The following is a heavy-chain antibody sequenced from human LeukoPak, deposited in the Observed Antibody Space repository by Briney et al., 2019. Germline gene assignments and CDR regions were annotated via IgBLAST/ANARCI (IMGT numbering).Heavy chain of an antibody. D-gene: IGHD6-19*01. CDR1: GGSISSSSYY. J-gene: IGHJ4*02. V-gene: IGHV4-39*07. CDR3: ASCIAVADTGMDY. Sequence: PSETLSLTCTVSGGSISSSSYYWGWIRQPPGKGLEWIGNIYHSGSTYYNPSLKSRVTISVDTSKNQFSLKLSSMTAADTAVYYCASCIAVADTGMDYWGQGTLVTVSS. CDR2: IYHSGST.